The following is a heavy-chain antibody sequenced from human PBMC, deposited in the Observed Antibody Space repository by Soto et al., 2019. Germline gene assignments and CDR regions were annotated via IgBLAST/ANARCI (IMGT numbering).Heavy chain of an antibody. Sequence: SGPKLVNPTPPLTMTCTFSGCSLSTSGVGVGWIRQPPGKALEWLTLIYWNDDKRYSPSLKTRLTFTKDTSKDQVVLTMPNMDPVDTGTYSCARFSCRGGNCANPTQFDHWGQVPLVTVSS. CDR2: IYWNDDK. J-gene: IGHJ4*02. CDR1: GCSLSTSGVG. CDR3: ARFSCRGGNCANPTQFDH. D-gene: IGHD2-21*02. V-gene: IGHV2-5*01.